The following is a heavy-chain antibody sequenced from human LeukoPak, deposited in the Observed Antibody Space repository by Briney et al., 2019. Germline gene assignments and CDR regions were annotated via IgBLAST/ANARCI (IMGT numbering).Heavy chain of an antibody. CDR1: GFTFSSYR. Sequence: GGSLRLSCAASGFTFSSYRMNWVRQAPGKGLEWVSSISGSSGYIYYADSVKGRFTISRDNAKDSLYLQMNSLRAEDTAVYYCARDRSDWQGVFDYWGQGALVTVSS. J-gene: IGHJ4*02. CDR2: ISGSSGYI. V-gene: IGHV3-21*01. D-gene: IGHD6-19*01. CDR3: ARDRSDWQGVFDY.